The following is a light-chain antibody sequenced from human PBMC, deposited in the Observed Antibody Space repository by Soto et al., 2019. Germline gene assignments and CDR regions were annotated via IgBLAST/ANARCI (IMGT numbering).Light chain of an antibody. J-gene: IGLJ1*01. CDR3: CSYGGRSTYV. CDR1: STDFVTYNR. Sequence: QSALTQPPSVSGSPGQSVTISCTGTSTDFVTYNRVSWYQQPPGTAPKLIVYEASNRPSGVPDRFSGSKSGNTASLTISGLQAADEADYYCCSYGGRSTYVFGTGTKVTVL. CDR2: EAS. V-gene: IGLV2-18*02.